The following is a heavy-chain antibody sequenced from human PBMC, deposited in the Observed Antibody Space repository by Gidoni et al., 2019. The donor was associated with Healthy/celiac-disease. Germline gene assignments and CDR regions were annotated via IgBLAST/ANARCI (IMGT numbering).Heavy chain of an antibody. CDR1: GGSFSGYY. Sequence: QVQLQQWGAGLLKPSETLSLTCAVYGGSFSGYYWSWIRQPPGKGREWIGEINHSGSTNYNPSLKSRVTISVDTSKNQFSLKLSSVTAADTAVYYCARRKGVGSSGWYVGGRGYFDYWGQGTLVTVSS. CDR2: INHSGST. CDR3: ARRKGVGSSGWYVGGRGYFDY. D-gene: IGHD6-19*01. J-gene: IGHJ4*02. V-gene: IGHV4-34*01.